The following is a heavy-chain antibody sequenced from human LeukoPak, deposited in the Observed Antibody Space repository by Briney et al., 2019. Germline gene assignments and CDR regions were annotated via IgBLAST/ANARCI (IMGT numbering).Heavy chain of an antibody. J-gene: IGHJ4*02. CDR3: ARDSAFSSYSY. CDR1: GFTVRSNY. CDR2: IYDDRST. D-gene: IGHD2-21*01. Sequence: PGGSLRLSCTASGFTVRSNYMSWVRQAPGKGLEWVSIIYDDRSTYYAASVKGRFTVSRDDSKNTLLLQMDSLRAEDTAIYYCARDSAFSSYSYWSQGALVTVSS. V-gene: IGHV3-53*01.